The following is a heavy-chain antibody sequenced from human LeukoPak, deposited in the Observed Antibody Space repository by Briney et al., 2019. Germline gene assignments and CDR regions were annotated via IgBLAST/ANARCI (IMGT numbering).Heavy chain of an antibody. CDR1: GCSISSSSYY. J-gene: IGHJ5*02. D-gene: IGHD3-3*01. CDR2: IYYSGNT. V-gene: IGHV4-39*01. CDR3: ARHAIEWFNWFDP. Sequence: NPSETLSLTCTVSGCSISSSSYYWGWIRQPPGKGLEWIGTIYYSGNTYYNPSLKSRVTIFVDTSKNQFSLKTSSVPAAHTAVYYCARHAIEWFNWFDPWGQGTLVTVSS.